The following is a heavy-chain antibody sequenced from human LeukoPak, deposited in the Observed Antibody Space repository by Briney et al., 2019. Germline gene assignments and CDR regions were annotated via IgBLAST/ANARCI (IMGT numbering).Heavy chain of an antibody. D-gene: IGHD6-19*01. CDR2: ISSSGSTI. Sequence: PGGSLRLSCAASGFTFSSYEMNWVRQAPGKGLEWVSYISSSGSTIYYADSVKGRFTISRDNAKNSLYLQMNSLRAEDTAVYYCAFNSGYSSAWSPDYWGQGTLATVSS. J-gene: IGHJ4*02. V-gene: IGHV3-48*03. CDR3: AFNSGYSSAWSPDY. CDR1: GFTFSSYE.